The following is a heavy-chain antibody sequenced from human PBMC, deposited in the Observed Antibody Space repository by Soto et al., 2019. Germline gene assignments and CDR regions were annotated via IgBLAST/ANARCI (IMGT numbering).Heavy chain of an antibody. CDR1: GFTVSSNY. J-gene: IGHJ6*03. CDR3: ARYFRVARYYYYMDV. Sequence: GGSLRLSCAASGFTVSSNYMSWVRQAPGKGLEWVSVIYSGGSTYYADSVKGRFTISRDNSKNTLYLQMNSLRAEDTAVYYCARYFRVARYYYYMDVWGKGTTVTVSS. V-gene: IGHV3-66*01. D-gene: IGHD2-15*01. CDR2: IYSGGST.